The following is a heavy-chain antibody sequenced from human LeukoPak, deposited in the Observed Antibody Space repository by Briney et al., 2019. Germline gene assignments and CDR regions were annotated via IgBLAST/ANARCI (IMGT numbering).Heavy chain of an antibody. Sequence: SETLSLTCVVYGGSFSGYYWSWTRQPPGKGLEWIGEINHSGSTNYNPSLKSRVTISVDTSKNQFSLKLSSVTAADTAVYYCARTIVVVPAATVESYYYYYGMDVWGQGTTVTVSS. V-gene: IGHV4-34*01. D-gene: IGHD2-2*01. CDR1: GGSFSGYY. J-gene: IGHJ6*02. CDR2: INHSGST. CDR3: ARTIVVVPAATVESYYYYYGMDV.